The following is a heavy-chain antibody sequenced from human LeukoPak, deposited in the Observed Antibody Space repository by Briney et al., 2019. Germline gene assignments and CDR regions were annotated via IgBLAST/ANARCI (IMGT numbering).Heavy chain of an antibody. D-gene: IGHD3-9*01. Sequence: GGSLRLSCAASLFTVSSDYISCVRQAPRKGVWWGSVIYSGGSTDSADSVKGRFTISRDNSKNTLYLQMNSLRVEDTAVYYCARSSHYDILTGYSEEDAFDIWGQGTMVTVSS. CDR3: ARSSHYDILTGYSEEDAFDI. CDR2: IYSGGST. CDR1: LFTVSSDY. V-gene: IGHV3-53*01. J-gene: IGHJ3*02.